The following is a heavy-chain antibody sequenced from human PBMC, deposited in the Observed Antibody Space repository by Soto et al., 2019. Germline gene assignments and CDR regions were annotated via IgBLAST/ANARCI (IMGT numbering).Heavy chain of an antibody. J-gene: IGHJ6*02. CDR2: IYYSGET. D-gene: IGHD3-10*01. CDR1: GDSISRYY. Sequence: QVQLQESGPGLVKPSETLSLTCTVSGDSISRYYWSWIRLSPGKGLEWIGYIYYSGETNYNPSVKSRGTISVDMTKNQFSLKLSSVTAADTAVYYCARDHGGEFLKGSGMDVWGPGTTVTVSS. V-gene: IGHV4-59*01. CDR3: ARDHGGEFLKGSGMDV.